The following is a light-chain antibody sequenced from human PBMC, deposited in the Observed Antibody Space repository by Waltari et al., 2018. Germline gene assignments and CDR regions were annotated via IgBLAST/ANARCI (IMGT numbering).Light chain of an antibody. CDR2: EVT. CDR3: SSYAGGSSLM. V-gene: IGLV2-8*01. Sequence: QSALTQPPSASGSPGQSITIPCTGISTDVEGYDPVLWYQQHPGKAPKPLIYEVTKRPSGVPDRFSGSKSDNTASLAVSGLQAEDEADYYCSSYAGGSSLMFGGGTKLTVL. CDR1: STDVEGYDP. J-gene: IGLJ3*02.